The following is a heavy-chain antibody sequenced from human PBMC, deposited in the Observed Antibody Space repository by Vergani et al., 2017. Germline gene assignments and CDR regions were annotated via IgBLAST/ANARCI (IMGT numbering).Heavy chain of an antibody. CDR3: ARDRGCATISCYFSGAFDY. CDR2: FSSIGGNT. Sequence: EVQLVESGEGLVQPGGSLRLSCAASGFTFSIYTIHWVRQAPGKGLKYVSTFSSIGGNTYYADSVKGRFTISRDNSKNTLILQMNGLRAEDTAVYYCARDRGCATISCYFSGAFDYWGLGTLVSVSS. J-gene: IGHJ4*02. CDR1: GFTFSIYT. D-gene: IGHD2-2*01. V-gene: IGHV3-64*02.